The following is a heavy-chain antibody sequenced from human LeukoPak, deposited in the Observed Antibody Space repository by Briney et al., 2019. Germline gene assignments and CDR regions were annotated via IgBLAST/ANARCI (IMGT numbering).Heavy chain of an antibody. Sequence: TSETLSLTCAVYGGSFSGYYWSWIRQPPGKGLEWIGEINHSGSTNYNPSLKSRVTISVDTSKNQFSLKLSSVTAADTAVYYCARGSSGWYEDDGMDVWGQGTTVTVSS. CDR1: GGSFSGYY. V-gene: IGHV4-34*01. CDR2: INHSGST. J-gene: IGHJ6*02. D-gene: IGHD6-19*01. CDR3: ARGSSGWYEDDGMDV.